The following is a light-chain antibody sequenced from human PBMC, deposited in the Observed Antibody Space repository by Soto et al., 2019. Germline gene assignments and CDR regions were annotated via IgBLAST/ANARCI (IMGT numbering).Light chain of an antibody. CDR1: SSDVGSYNL. J-gene: IGLJ1*01. V-gene: IGLV2-23*01. Sequence: QSALTQPASVSGSPGQSITISCTGTSSDVGSYNLVSWYQQHPGKAPKLMIYEGSKRPSGISNHFSGSKSGNTASLTISGLQAEDEAEYYCCSYADSSRIYVFGSGTKLTVL. CDR3: CSYADSSRIYV. CDR2: EGS.